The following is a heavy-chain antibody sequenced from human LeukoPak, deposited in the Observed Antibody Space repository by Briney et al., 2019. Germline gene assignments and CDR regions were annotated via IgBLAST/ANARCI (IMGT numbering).Heavy chain of an antibody. CDR2: ISGSGGST. CDR3: AKDRGQQLGPYYYYGMDV. D-gene: IGHD6-13*01. CDR1: GFTFSSYW. V-gene: IGHV3-23*01. J-gene: IGHJ6*02. Sequence: PGGSLRLSCAASGFTFSSYWMSWVRQAPGKGLEWVSTISGSGGSTYYADSVKGRFTISRDNSKNTLYLQMNNLRAEDTAVYYCAKDRGQQLGPYYYYGMDVWGQGTTVTVFS.